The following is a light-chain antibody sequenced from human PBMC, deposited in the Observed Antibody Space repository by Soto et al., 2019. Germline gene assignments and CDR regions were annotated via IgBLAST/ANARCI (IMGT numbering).Light chain of an antibody. V-gene: IGKV1-5*01. CDR2: DAS. J-gene: IGKJ5*01. CDR3: QQSYITPVT. Sequence: DIQMTQSPSTLSAAVGDRVTITCRASQSISSWLAWYQQKPGKAPKLLIYDASSLESGVTSRFSGSGSGTGFTLTISSLHPEDFATYHCQQSYITPVTFGQGTRLESK. CDR1: QSISSW.